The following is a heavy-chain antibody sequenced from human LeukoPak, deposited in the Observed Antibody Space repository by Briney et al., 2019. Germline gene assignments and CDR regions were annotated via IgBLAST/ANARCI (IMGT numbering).Heavy chain of an antibody. V-gene: IGHV1-8*01. D-gene: IGHD3-22*01. Sequence: ASVKVSCKASGYTFTSYDINWVRQATGQGLEWMGWMNPNSGNTGYAQKFQGRVTMTRNTSISTAYMELSSLRSEDTAVYYCARHHRGSSGYYYGSDAFDIWGQGTMVTVSS. J-gene: IGHJ3*02. CDR3: ARHHRGSSGYYYGSDAFDI. CDR1: GYTFTSYD. CDR2: MNPNSGNT.